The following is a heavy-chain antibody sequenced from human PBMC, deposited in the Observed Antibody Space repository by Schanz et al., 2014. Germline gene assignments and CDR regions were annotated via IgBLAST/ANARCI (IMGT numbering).Heavy chain of an antibody. V-gene: IGHV3-23*04. Sequence: EVQLVESGGGLVQPGGSLRLSCAASGFTFSSYAMTWVRQAPGMGLEWVSSISGDHRNTFYADSVKGRFTISRDNSKNTLFLQMNSLRAEDTAVYYCARDGEAAAGCDYWGQGTLVTVSS. CDR3: ARDGEAAAGCDY. J-gene: IGHJ4*02. D-gene: IGHD6-13*01. CDR2: ISGDHRNT. CDR1: GFTFSSYA.